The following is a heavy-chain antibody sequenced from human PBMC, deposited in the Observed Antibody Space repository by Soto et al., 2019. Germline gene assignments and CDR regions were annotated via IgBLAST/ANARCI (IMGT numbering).Heavy chain of an antibody. CDR1: GYSVSSKSAG. CDR3: TGITWFRGMDV. Sequence: SQTLSITFVLSGYSVSSKSAGWNWIRQSPSRGLEWLGRTYYKSKWNNDYALSVKSRITINPDTSKNQFSLHLYSVTPEDTAVYYCTGITWFRGMDVWGQGTPVTV. CDR2: TYYKSKWNN. D-gene: IGHD3-10*01. J-gene: IGHJ6*02. V-gene: IGHV6-1*01.